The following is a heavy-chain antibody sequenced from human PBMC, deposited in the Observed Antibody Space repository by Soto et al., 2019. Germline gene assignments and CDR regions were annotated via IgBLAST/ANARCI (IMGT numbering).Heavy chain of an antibody. V-gene: IGHV3-48*01. CDR2: ITSSSSSI. J-gene: IGHJ6*03. D-gene: IGHD4-17*01. Sequence: GGSLRLSCAASGFTFSSYSMNWVRQAPGKGLEWVSYITSSSSSIYFADSVKGRFTISRDNAKNSLHLQMNSLRAEDTAVYYCARDLSTVPTRGYHYYYMDVWGKGTTVTVSS. CDR3: ARDLSTVPTRGYHYYYMDV. CDR1: GFTFSSYS.